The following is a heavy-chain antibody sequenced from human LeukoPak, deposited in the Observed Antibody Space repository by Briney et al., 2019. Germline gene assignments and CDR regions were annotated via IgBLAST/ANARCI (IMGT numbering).Heavy chain of an antibody. D-gene: IGHD5-24*01. CDR2: IVVGSGNT. V-gene: IGHV1-58*01. Sequence: SVKVSCKASGFTFSSAVQWVRQARGQRLEWIGWIVVGSGNTNYAQKFQEKVTITRDMSTNTAYMELSSLRSEDTAAYYCVADHPNYGFWGQGTLVTVSS. J-gene: IGHJ4*02. CDR1: GFTFSSA. CDR3: VADHPNYGF.